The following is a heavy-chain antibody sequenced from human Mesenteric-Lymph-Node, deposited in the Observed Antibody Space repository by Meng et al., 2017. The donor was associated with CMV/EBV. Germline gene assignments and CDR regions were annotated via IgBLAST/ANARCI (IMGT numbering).Heavy chain of an antibody. CDR1: GFTFSDYY. Sequence: CAASGFTFSDYYMSWIRQAPGKGLEWVSYISSSGSTIYYADSVKGRFTISRDNAKNSLYLQMNSLRAEDTAMYYCARGRELEDAFDIWGQGTMVTVSS. CDR2: ISSSGSTI. V-gene: IGHV3-11*01. J-gene: IGHJ3*02. D-gene: IGHD1-26*01. CDR3: ARGRELEDAFDI.